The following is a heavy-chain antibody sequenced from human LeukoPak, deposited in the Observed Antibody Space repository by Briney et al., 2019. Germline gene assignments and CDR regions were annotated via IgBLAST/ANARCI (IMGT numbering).Heavy chain of an antibody. V-gene: IGHV3-30*02. Sequence: GGSLRLSCAASGFTFSSYGMHWIRQAPGKGLEWVAFIRYDGSNKYYADSVKGRFTISRDNSKNTLYLQMNSLRAEDTAVYYCAKEWSRGFSAEYFQHWGQGTLVTVSS. J-gene: IGHJ1*01. D-gene: IGHD2-15*01. CDR1: GFTFSSYG. CDR3: AKEWSRGFSAEYFQH. CDR2: IRYDGSNK.